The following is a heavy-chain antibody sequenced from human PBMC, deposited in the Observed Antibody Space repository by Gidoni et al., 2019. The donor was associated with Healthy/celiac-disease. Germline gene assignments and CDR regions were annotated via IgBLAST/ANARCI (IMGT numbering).Heavy chain of an antibody. V-gene: IGHV3-21*01. D-gene: IGHD3-10*01. CDR3: ARVGVTMVQASSLNYYYYYMDV. J-gene: IGHJ6*03. CDR1: GFTFSSYS. CDR2: ISSSSSYI. Sequence: EVQLVESGGGLVKPGGSLRLSCAASGFTFSSYSMNWVRQAPGKGLEWVSSISSSSSYIYYADSVKGRFTISRDNAKNSLYLQMNSLRAEDTAVYYCARVGVTMVQASSLNYYYYYMDVWGKGTTVTVSS.